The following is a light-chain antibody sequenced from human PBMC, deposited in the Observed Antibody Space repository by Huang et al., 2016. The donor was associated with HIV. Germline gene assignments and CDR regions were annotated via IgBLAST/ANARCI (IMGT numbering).Light chain of an antibody. CDR1: HRISSN. CDR2: AAS. J-gene: IGKJ2*01. CDR3: QQSYSTPRT. Sequence: DIQKTQYPSSLSASVVDIVTITCRASHRISSNLNWYQQQPGKAPKLLIYAASTLQSGVPSRFSGSGSGTDFTLTISSLQAEDFATYYCQQSYSTPRTFGQGTKLDI. V-gene: IGKV1-39*01.